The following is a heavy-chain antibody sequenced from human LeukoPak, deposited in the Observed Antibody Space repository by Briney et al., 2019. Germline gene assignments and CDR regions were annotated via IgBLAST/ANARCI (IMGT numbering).Heavy chain of an antibody. Sequence: ASVKVSCTASGYTFTSYGISWVRQAPGQGLEWMGWISAYNGNTNYAQKLQGRVTMTTDTSTSTAYMELRSLRSDDTAVYYCAREVWFGELSERTFDYWGQGTLVTVSS. J-gene: IGHJ4*02. CDR2: ISAYNGNT. CDR1: GYTFTSYG. CDR3: AREVWFGELSERTFDY. D-gene: IGHD3-10*01. V-gene: IGHV1-18*01.